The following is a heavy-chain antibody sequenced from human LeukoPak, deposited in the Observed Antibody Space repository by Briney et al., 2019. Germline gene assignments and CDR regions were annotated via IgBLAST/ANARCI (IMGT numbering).Heavy chain of an antibody. V-gene: IGHV3-48*02. Sequence: GGSLRLSCAASGFTFSSDTMNWVRQAPGKGLEWVSYISSSSSTIYYADSVKGRFTISRDNAKNSLYLQMNSLRDEDTAVYYCARGQGKYRTFHYWGQGTLVTVSS. D-gene: IGHD6-6*01. CDR1: GFTFSSDT. J-gene: IGHJ4*02. CDR2: ISSSSSTI. CDR3: ARGQGKYRTFHY.